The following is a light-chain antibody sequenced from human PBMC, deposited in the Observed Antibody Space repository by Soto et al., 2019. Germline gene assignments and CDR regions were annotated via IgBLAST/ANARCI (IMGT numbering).Light chain of an antibody. CDR2: SSS. Sequence: DIQMTQSPSSLSASVGDRVTITCRASQTVSKFVNWYQQKPGQVPDLLIHSSSTLYSVVPSRFSGRVSGTEFPLTLCGLQPEYFATYYCQQTYTIPRPFAQGTKVE. V-gene: IGKV1-39*01. CDR1: QTVSKF. J-gene: IGKJ1*01. CDR3: QQTYTIPRP.